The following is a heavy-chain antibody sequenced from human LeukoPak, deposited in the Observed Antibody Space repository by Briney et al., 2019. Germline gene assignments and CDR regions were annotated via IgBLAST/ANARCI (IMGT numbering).Heavy chain of an antibody. J-gene: IGHJ4*02. CDR1: GFTFSSYG. CDR2: IWYDGSKK. D-gene: IGHD3-22*01. V-gene: IGHV3-30*02. Sequence: GGSLRLSCAASGFTFSSYGMYWVRQAPGKGLEWVALIWYDGSKKYYADSVKGRFTISRDSSKNTLYLQMNSLRTEDTAVYYCAKSSGAIDYWGQGTLVTVSS. CDR3: AKSSGAIDY.